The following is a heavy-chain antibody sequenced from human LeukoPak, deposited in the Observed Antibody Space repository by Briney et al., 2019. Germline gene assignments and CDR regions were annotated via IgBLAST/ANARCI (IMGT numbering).Heavy chain of an antibody. J-gene: IGHJ2*01. CDR2: IYPGDSDT. CDR1: GYSFTSYW. CDR3: ARGKGSSGSYSVWCFDL. D-gene: IGHD1-26*01. Sequence: GESLKISCKGSGYSFTSYWIGWVRQMPGKGLEWMGIIYPGDSDTRYSPSFQGQVTISADKSISTAYLQWSSLKASDTAMYYCARGKGSSGSYSVWCFDLWGRGTLVTVSS. V-gene: IGHV5-51*01.